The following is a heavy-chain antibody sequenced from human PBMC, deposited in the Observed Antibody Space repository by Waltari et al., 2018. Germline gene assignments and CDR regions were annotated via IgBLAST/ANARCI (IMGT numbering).Heavy chain of an antibody. Sequence: EVQLLESGGGLVQPGGSLRLSCAASGFTFSSYAMSWVRQAPGKGLEGVSAISGSGGSTHYADSVKGRFTISRDNAKNTLYLQMNSLRAEDTAVYYCAKGEGGGFDYWGQGTLVTVSS. V-gene: IGHV3-23*01. J-gene: IGHJ4*02. D-gene: IGHD3-16*01. CDR2: ISGSGGST. CDR3: AKGEGGGFDY. CDR1: GFTFSSYA.